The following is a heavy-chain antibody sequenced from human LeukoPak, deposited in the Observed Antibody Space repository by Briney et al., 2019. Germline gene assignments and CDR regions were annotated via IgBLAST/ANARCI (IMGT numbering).Heavy chain of an antibody. D-gene: IGHD2-15*01. CDR1: GGSISSYY. CDR3: AGLPVFDCSGGSCYHDYYYYGMDV. J-gene: IGHJ6*02. Sequence: PSETLPLTCTVSGGSISSYYWSWIRQPPGKGLEWIGYIYYSGSTNYNPSLKSRVTISVDTSKNQFSLKLSSVTAADTAVYYCAGLPVFDCSGGSCYHDYYYYGMDVWGQGTTVTVSS. CDR2: IYYSGST. V-gene: IGHV4-59*08.